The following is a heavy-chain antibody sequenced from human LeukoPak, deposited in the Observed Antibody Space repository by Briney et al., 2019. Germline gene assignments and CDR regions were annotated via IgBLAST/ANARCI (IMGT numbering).Heavy chain of an antibody. CDR2: IRYDGSNK. J-gene: IGHJ6*03. CDR3: AKSGSSWYEQYYMDV. Sequence: GGSLRLSCAASGFTFSSYGMHWVRQAPGKGPEWVAFIRYDGSNKYYADSVKGRFTISRDNSKNTLYLQMNSLRAEDTAVYYCAKSGSSWYEQYYMDVWGKGTTVTVSS. CDR1: GFTFSSYG. D-gene: IGHD6-13*01. V-gene: IGHV3-30*02.